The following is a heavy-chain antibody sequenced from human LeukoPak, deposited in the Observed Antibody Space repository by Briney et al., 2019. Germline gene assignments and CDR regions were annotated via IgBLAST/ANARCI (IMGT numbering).Heavy chain of an antibody. CDR3: ARLSSGSYVY. CDR1: GGSISSGGYY. CDR2: IYYSGTP. V-gene: IGHV4-31*03. J-gene: IGHJ4*02. D-gene: IGHD3-10*02. Sequence: SQTLSLTCTVSGGSISSGGYYWSWIRQHPGKGREWIGYIYYSGTPYYNPSLKRRVTISVATSKNQFSLKLSSVTAADTAVYYCARLSSGSYVYWGRGTLVTVSS.